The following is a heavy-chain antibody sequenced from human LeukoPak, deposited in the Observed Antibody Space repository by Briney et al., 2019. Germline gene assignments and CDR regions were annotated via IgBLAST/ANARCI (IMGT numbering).Heavy chain of an antibody. J-gene: IGHJ3*02. Sequence: SETLSLTCTVSGGSISSSSYYWVWIRQPPGKGLEWIGSIYYSGSTYYNPSLKSRVTISVDTSKNQFSLKLSSVTAADTAVYYCARPTVTAVDAFDIWGQGTMVTVSS. CDR3: ARPTVTAVDAFDI. D-gene: IGHD4-17*01. CDR1: GGSISSSSYY. V-gene: IGHV4-39*01. CDR2: IYYSGST.